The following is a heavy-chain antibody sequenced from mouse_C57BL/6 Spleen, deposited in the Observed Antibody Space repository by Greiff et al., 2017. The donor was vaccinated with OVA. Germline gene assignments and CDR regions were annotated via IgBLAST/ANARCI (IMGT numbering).Heavy chain of an antibody. Sequence: QVQLKQSGAELARPGASVKLSCKASGYTFTSYGISWVKQRTGQGLEWIGEIYPRSGNTYYNEKFKGKATLTADKSSSTAYMELRSLTSEDSAVYFCAHYAWFAYWGQGTLVTVSA. V-gene: IGHV1-81*01. CDR2: IYPRSGNT. D-gene: IGHD1-2*01. J-gene: IGHJ3*01. CDR3: AHYAWFAY. CDR1: GYTFTSYG.